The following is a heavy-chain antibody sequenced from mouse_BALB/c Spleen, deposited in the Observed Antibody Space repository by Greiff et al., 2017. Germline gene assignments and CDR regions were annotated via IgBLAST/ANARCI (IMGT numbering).Heavy chain of an antibody. CDR3: ARRAGSSPYFDY. D-gene: IGHD1-1*01. CDR2: INPYNGAT. V-gene: IGHV1-26*01. Sequence: EVQLQQSGPELVKPGASVKISCKASGYSFTGYYMHWVKQSHVKSLEWIGRINPYNGATSYNQNFKDKASLTVDKSSSTAYMELHSLTSEDSAVYYCARRAGSSPYFDYWGQGTTLTVSS. CDR1: GYSFTGYY. J-gene: IGHJ2*01.